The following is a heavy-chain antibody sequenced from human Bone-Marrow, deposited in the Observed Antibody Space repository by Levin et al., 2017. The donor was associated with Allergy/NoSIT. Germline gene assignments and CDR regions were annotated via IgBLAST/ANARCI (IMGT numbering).Heavy chain of an antibody. D-gene: IGHD3-22*01. CDR3: VRTTLSHDSSGSYFGPFDI. Sequence: PGGSLRLSCAVSGFTLSRESMSWVRQAPGKGLEWISYINKNSATTYYADAVKGRFTIYRDNAENSVFLQMTSLRDEDTAVYYCVRTTLSHDSSGSYFGPFDIWGRGTAVTVSS. J-gene: IGHJ3*02. CDR2: INKNSATT. V-gene: IGHV3-48*02. CDR1: GFTLSRES.